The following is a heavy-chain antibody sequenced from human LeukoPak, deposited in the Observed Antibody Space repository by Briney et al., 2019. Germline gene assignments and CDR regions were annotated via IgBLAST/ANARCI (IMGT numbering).Heavy chain of an antibody. J-gene: IGHJ5*02. D-gene: IGHD3-16*01. CDR3: ARLYTRLTRSIWGYFDP. CDR2: IYPGDSHT. Sequence: GESLKISCKGSGYSFGTYWTGWVRQMPGKGLEWMVIIYPGDSHTRYSPSFQGQVTISADKSTSTAYLQWNSLKSSDTAIYYCARLYTRLTRSIWGYFDPWGQGTLVTVSS. CDR1: GYSFGTYW. V-gene: IGHV5-51*01.